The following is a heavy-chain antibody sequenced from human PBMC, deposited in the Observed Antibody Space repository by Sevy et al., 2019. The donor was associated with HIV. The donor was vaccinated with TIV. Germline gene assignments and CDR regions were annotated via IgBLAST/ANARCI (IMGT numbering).Heavy chain of an antibody. J-gene: IGHJ5*02. CDR1: GGSISSSSYY. D-gene: IGHD3-22*01. Sequence: SETLSLTCTVSGGSISSSSYYWGWIRQPPGKGLEWIGSIYYSGSTYYNPSLKSRVTISVDTSKNQFSLKLSSVTAADTAEYYWASLSLEYYYDSSGYYYPWGQGTLVTVSS. V-gene: IGHV4-39*01. CDR2: IYYSGST. CDR3: ASLSLEYYYDSSGYYYP.